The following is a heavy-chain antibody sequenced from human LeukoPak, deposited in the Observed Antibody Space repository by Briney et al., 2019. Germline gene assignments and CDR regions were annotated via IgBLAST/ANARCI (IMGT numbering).Heavy chain of an antibody. J-gene: IGHJ5*02. Sequence: PSETLSLTCAFYDGSFSGYYWSWIRQPPGKGLEWIGEINHSGSTNYNPSLKSRVTISVDTSKNQFSLKLSSVTAADTAVYYCARQVGTIFGVVTYNWFDPWGQGTLVTVSS. CDR2: INHSGST. D-gene: IGHD3-3*01. CDR1: DGSFSGYY. CDR3: ARQVGTIFGVVTYNWFDP. V-gene: IGHV4-34*01.